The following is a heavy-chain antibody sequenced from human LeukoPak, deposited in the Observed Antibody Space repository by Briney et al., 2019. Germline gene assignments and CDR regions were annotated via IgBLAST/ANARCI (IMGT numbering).Heavy chain of an antibody. D-gene: IGHD3-3*01. V-gene: IGHV4-59*01. Sequence: SETLSLTCTVSGGSISRYYWSWVRQPPGKGLEWIGYIYYSGSTNYNPSLKSRVTISVDTSKNQFSLKLSSVTAADTAVYYCAGGVGNDAFDIWGQGTMVTVSS. CDR1: GGSISRYY. CDR2: IYYSGST. CDR3: AGGVGNDAFDI. J-gene: IGHJ3*02.